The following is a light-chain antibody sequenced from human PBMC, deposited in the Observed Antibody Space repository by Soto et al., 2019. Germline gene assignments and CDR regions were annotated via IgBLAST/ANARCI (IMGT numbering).Light chain of an antibody. CDR2: DVS. Sequence: QYALTQPRSVSGSPGQSVTISCTGTSSDVGGYNYVSWYQQHPGKAPKLMIYDVSKRPSGVPDRFSGSKSGNTASLTISGLQAEDEADYYCCSYAGSYTFEFGGGTKLTVL. CDR1: SSDVGGYNY. V-gene: IGLV2-11*01. CDR3: CSYAGSYTFE. J-gene: IGLJ2*01.